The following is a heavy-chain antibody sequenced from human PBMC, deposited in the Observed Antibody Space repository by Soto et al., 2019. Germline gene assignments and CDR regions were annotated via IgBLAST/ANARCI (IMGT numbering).Heavy chain of an antibody. CDR3: ARESEDLTSNFDY. CDR2: ISSTTNYI. J-gene: IGHJ4*02. V-gene: IGHV3-21*06. Sequence: GGSLRLSCAASGFTFTRYSMNSVRQAPGKGLEWVSSISSTTNYIYYGDSMKGRFTISRNNAKNSLYLEMNSLRAEDTAVYYCARESEDLTSNFDYWGQGPLVTVSS. CDR1: GFTFTRYS.